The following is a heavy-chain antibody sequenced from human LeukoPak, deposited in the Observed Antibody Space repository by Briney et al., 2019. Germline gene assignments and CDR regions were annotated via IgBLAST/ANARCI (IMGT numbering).Heavy chain of an antibody. CDR2: INHSGST. J-gene: IGHJ6*02. Sequence: SETLSLTCTVSGDSITSSAFYWGWIRQPPGKGLEWIGEINHSGSTNYNPSLKSRVTISVDTSQNQFSLKLSSVTAADTAVYYCARNRLMVYASYYYYYGMDVWGQGTTVTVSS. CDR3: ARNRLMVYASYYYYYGMDV. D-gene: IGHD2-8*01. CDR1: GDSITSSAFY. V-gene: IGHV4-39*07.